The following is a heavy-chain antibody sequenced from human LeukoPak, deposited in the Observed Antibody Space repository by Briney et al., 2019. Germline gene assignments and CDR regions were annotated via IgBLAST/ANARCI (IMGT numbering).Heavy chain of an antibody. V-gene: IGHV4-39*01. J-gene: IGHJ4*02. Sequence: SETLSLTCNVSGDYITTTNYYWAWIRQPPGKGLEWIASVFYSGTTYYNPSLKSRVIISMDTSTKQVSLRLSSVTATDTAIYYCARRSRLYKHETTGYHDSWGQGTLVTVSS. CDR3: ARRSRLYKHETTGYHDS. CDR2: VFYSGTT. D-gene: IGHD3-9*01. CDR1: GDYITTTNYY.